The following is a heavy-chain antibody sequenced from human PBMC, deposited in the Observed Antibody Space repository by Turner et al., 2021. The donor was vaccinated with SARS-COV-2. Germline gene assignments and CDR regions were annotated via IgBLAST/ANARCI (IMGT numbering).Heavy chain of an antibody. CDR3: AKDGAPFLLYFGEPTFYFDY. V-gene: IGHV3-30*18. J-gene: IGHJ4*02. Sequence: QVQLVESGGGVVQPGRSLRLSCAAPGLTFSSYGMHWVRQAPVKGLEWVAVISYDGSNKYYADSVKGRFTISRDNSMNTLYLQMNSLRAEDTAVYYCAKDGAPFLLYFGEPTFYFDYWGQGTLVTVSS. CDR1: GLTFSSYG. CDR2: ISYDGSNK. D-gene: IGHD3-10*01.